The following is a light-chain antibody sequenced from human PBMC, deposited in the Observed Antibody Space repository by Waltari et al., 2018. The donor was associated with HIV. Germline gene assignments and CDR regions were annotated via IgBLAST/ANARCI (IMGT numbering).Light chain of an antibody. CDR3: QAWDSSTVV. CDR2: QDS. V-gene: IGLV3-1*01. Sequence: SYELTQPPSVSVSPGKTASITCSGDKWGDKSACWYKQKPGQSPVLVIYQDSKRPSGIPERVSGSNSGNTATLTISGTQAMDEADYYCQAWDSSTVVFGGGTKLTVL. CDR1: KWGDKS. J-gene: IGLJ2*01.